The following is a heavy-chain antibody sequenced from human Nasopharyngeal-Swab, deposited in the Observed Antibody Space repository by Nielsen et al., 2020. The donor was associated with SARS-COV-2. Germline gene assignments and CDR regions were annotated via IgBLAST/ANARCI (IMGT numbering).Heavy chain of an antibody. CDR1: GFSLSTSGMC. Sequence: SGPTLVQPTQTGALSGTCAGFSLSTSGMCVSWIRQPPGKALEWLARIDWDDETYYSTSLKTRLPISKDTSQNPVVLTMTNMDPVDTPTYYCARAPHYYGSGADSCGHGTLVTVSS. V-gene: IGHV2-70*11. D-gene: IGHD3-10*01. J-gene: IGHJ5*01. CDR2: IDWDDET. CDR3: ARAPHYYGSGADS.